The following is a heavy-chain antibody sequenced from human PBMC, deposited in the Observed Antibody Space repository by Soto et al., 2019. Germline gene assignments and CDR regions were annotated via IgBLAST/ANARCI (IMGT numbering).Heavy chain of an antibody. CDR3: ARAKYDDISGSYHPFDQ. J-gene: IGHJ4*02. V-gene: IGHV1-3*01. CDR2: INVGDDKT. CDR1: GKSFDNFA. D-gene: IGHD3-16*02. Sequence: QVQLVQSGAEVKKPGASVRLSCKVSGKSFDNFAVHWVRQTPGQRPEWMGRINVGDDKTKYSEKSQGRVIVSYDTSATTAYMELRALSSADTAVYYCARAKYDDISGSYHPFDQWAQGAQVTVAS.